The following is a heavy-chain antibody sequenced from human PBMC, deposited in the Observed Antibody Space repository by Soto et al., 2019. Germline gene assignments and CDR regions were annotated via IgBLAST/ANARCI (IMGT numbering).Heavy chain of an antibody. CDR1: GFTFNSYV. J-gene: IGHJ6*03. Sequence: PGGSLILSCAASGFTFNSYVMNLVRQSPGQGLEWVSYISTSSSTVFYADSVMSRFTISRDDAKNSLFLQMNSLRAEDTAVYYCVRAPWSGNHFYYYMDVWGKGTTVTVSS. CDR2: ISTSSSTV. CDR3: VRAPWSGNHFYYYMDV. V-gene: IGHV3-48*01. D-gene: IGHD3-3*01.